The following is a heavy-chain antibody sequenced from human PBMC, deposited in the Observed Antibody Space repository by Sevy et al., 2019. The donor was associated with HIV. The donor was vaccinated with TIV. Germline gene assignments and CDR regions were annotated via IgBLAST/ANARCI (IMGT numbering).Heavy chain of an antibody. V-gene: IGHV4-30-2*01. Sequence: SETLSLTCAVSGGSISSGGYSWSWIRQPPGKGLEWIGYIYHSGSTYYNPSLKSRVTISVDRSKNQFSLKLSSVTAADTAVYYCARGGFNHDYGEYRLDYWGQGTLVTVSS. CDR2: IYHSGST. J-gene: IGHJ4*02. CDR3: ARGGFNHDYGEYRLDY. CDR1: GGSISSGGYS. D-gene: IGHD4-17*01.